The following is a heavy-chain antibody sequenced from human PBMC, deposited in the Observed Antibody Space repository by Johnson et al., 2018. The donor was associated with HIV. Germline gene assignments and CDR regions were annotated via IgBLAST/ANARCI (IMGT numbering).Heavy chain of an antibody. D-gene: IGHD2-21*02. Sequence: QVQLVASGGCVVQPGKSLTLSCVVSGLSLSNIAIHWVRQAPGNGPDWVAVISFDGNLKKYADSVKGLFTISRDNSKNTLSLQMSSLRAEDTAVYYCAKVAVPYCGGDCYSWLFAFDFWGHGTMVTVSS. CDR3: AKVAVPYCGGDCYSWLFAFDF. CDR2: ISFDGNLK. CDR1: GLSLSNIA. J-gene: IGHJ3*01. V-gene: IGHV3-30*18.